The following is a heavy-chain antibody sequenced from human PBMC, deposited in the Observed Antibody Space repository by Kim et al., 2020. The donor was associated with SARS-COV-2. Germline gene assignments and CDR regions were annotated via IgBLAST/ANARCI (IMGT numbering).Heavy chain of an antibody. J-gene: IGHJ4*02. CDR1: GFTFSSYA. D-gene: IGHD3-10*01. CDR3: AKDRNYYGSGSPFDY. V-gene: IGHV3-23*01. Sequence: GGSLRLSCAASGFTFSSYAMSWVRQAPGKGLEWVSAISGSGGSTYYADSVKGRFTISRDNSKNTLYLQMNSLRAEDTAVYYCAKDRNYYGSGSPFDYWGQGTLVTVSS. CDR2: ISGSGGST.